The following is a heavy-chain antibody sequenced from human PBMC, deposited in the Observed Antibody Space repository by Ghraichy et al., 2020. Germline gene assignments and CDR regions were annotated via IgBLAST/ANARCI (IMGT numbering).Heavy chain of an antibody. CDR1: GFSLSTSGVG. D-gene: IGHD6-19*01. Sequence: SGPTLVKPTQTLTLTCTFSGFSLSTSGVGVGWIRQPPGKALEWLGIIYWNDDKRYSPSLKSRLTITKDSSKNQVVLTMTNMDPVDTATYYCAHGASSGWSYSYRLDVWGQGTTVTVSS. J-gene: IGHJ6*02. V-gene: IGHV2-5*01. CDR2: IYWNDDK. CDR3: AHGASSGWSYSYRLDV.